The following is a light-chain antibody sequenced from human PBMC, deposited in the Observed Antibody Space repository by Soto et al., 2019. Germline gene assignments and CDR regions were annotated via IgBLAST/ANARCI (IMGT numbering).Light chain of an antibody. J-gene: IGLJ1*01. CDR3: AAWDDSLNGYV. CDR1: SSNIGSNT. Sequence: SVLTQPPSASGTPGQRVTISCSGSSSNIGSNTVNWYQQLPGTAPKLLIYSNNQRPSGVPDRFSGSKSGTSASLAISGLQSKDEADYYCAAWDDSLNGYVFGTGTKVTVL. CDR2: SNN. V-gene: IGLV1-44*01.